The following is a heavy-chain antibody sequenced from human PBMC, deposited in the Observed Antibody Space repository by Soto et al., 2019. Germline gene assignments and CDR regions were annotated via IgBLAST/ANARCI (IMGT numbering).Heavy chain of an antibody. V-gene: IGHV1-58*01. CDR1: GFTFTSSA. CDR2: IVVGSGNT. D-gene: IGHD3-22*01. Sequence: SVKVSCKASGFTFTSSAVQWVRQARGQRLEWIGWIVVGSGNTNYAQKFQERVTITRDMSTSTAYMELSSLRSEDTAVYYCAAARYYYDSSGYPYYFDYWGQGTLVTVS. J-gene: IGHJ4*02. CDR3: AAARYYYDSSGYPYYFDY.